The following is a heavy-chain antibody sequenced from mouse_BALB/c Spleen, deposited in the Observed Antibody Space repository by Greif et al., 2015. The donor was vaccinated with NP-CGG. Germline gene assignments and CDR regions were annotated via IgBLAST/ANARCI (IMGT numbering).Heavy chain of an antibody. CDR1: GYTFISYV. Sequence: EVQLQQSGPELVKPGASVKMSCKASGYTFISYVIHWVKQKPGQGLEWIGYINPYNDDTKCNEKFQGKATLTSDKSSSTAYMELSSLTSEDSAVCYCARREPYYFDYWGQGTTLTVSS. V-gene: IGHV1-14*01. CDR3: ARREPYYFDY. CDR2: INPYNDDT. J-gene: IGHJ2*01.